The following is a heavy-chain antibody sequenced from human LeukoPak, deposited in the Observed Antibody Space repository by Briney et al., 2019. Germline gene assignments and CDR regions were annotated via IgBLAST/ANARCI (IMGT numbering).Heavy chain of an antibody. CDR3: AKRGVVIRVILVGFHKEAYYFDS. V-gene: IGHV3-23*01. J-gene: IGHJ4*02. D-gene: IGHD3-22*01. CDR2: MSDSGGRT. CDR1: GITLSNYG. Sequence: PGGSLRLSCAVSGITLSNYGMSWVRQAPGKGLEWVAGMSDSGGRTNYADSVKGRFTTSRDNPKNTLYLQMNSLRAEDTAVYFCAKRGVVIRVILVGFHKEAYYFDSWGQGALVTVSS.